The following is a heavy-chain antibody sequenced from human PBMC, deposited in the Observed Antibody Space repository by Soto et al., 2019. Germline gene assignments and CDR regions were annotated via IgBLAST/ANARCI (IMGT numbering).Heavy chain of an antibody. CDR2: INPNSGNT. J-gene: IGHJ5*02. CDR1: GYPFTSYD. D-gene: IGHD6-13*01. Sequence: DSVKVSFKASGYPFTSYDINLVRQATGQGLEWIGRINPNSGNTGSAQKFQGRVTMTRNTSISTAYMELTSLRPEDTAVYYCARKRRDSSSWYNWFDPWGQGTMVTVSS. V-gene: IGHV1-8*01. CDR3: ARKRRDSSSWYNWFDP.